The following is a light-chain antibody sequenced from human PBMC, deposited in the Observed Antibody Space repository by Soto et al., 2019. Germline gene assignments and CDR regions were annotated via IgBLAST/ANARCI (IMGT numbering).Light chain of an antibody. CDR2: VGS. CDR3: QQSYFGPYT. Sequence: DIQMTQSPSSLSASVGDRITISCRSSENIRNYLTWYRQKPGKAPELLLYVGSTLESGVPSRFSGSGLGTDFTLTIKSLQPEDFGVYYCQQSYFGPYTFGRGTSLDI. CDR1: ENIRNY. J-gene: IGKJ2*01. V-gene: IGKV1-39*01.